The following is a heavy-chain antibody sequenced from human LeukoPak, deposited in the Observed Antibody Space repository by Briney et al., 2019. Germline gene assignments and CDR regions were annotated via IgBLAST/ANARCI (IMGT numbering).Heavy chain of an antibody. CDR3: AKDGWDIVVVVAATTGYMDV. Sequence: GASVKVSCKASGYTFTSYDINWVRQATGQGLEWMGWMNPNSGNTGYAQKFQGRVTMTRNTSISTAYMELSSLRSEDTAVYYCAKDGWDIVVVVAATTGYMDVWGKGTTVTVSS. D-gene: IGHD2-15*01. V-gene: IGHV1-8*01. J-gene: IGHJ6*03. CDR2: MNPNSGNT. CDR1: GYTFTSYD.